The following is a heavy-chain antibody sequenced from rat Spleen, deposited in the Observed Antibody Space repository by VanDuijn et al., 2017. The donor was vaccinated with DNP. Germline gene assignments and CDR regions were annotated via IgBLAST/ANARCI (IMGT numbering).Heavy chain of an antibody. J-gene: IGHJ1*01. Sequence: EVQLVESGGGLVQPGGSLKLSCAASGFTFSDYYMAWVRQAPTKGLEWVAYIRFDGATTYSGDSVKGRFTIARDNAKSSLFLQMNSLRSEDMAIYYCVRRTGRAYYWYFDFWGPGTMVTVSS. CDR2: IRFDGATT. CDR3: VRRTGRAYYWYFDF. V-gene: IGHV5-22*01. D-gene: IGHD1-4*01. CDR1: GFTFSDYY.